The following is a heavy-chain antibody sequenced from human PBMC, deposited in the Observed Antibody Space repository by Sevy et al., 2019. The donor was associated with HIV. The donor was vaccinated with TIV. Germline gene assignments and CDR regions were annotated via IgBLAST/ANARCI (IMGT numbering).Heavy chain of an antibody. J-gene: IGHJ6*02. V-gene: IGHV4-61*01. D-gene: IGHD3-9*01. CDR2: VFYFGST. CDR3: ARDQYYDIGTGLYAMDV. CDR1: GASVSAANDY. Sequence: SETLSLICSVSGASVSAANDYWSWIRKPPGKGLEWIGNVFYFGSTNYNPSLKSRVTISLDTSKKQFSLKLNSVTAADTAVYYCARDQYYDIGTGLYAMDVWGQGTTVTVSS.